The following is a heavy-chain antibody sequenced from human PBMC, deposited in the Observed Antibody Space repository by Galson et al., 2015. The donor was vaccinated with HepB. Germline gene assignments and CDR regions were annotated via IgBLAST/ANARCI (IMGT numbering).Heavy chain of an antibody. CDR2: ISGSGGST. D-gene: IGHD3-3*01. J-gene: IGHJ3*02. CDR1: GFTFSSYA. CDR3: ARAQYTRTLEVFEAFDI. Sequence: SLRLSCAASGFTFSSYAMSWVRQAPGKGLEWVSAISGSGGSTYYADSVKGRFTISRDNAKNSLYLQMNSLRAEDTAVYYCARAQYTRTLEVFEAFDIWGQGTMVTVSS. V-gene: IGHV3-23*01.